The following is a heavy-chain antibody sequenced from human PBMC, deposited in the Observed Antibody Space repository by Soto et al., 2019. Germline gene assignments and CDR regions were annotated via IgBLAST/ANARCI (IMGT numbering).Heavy chain of an antibody. D-gene: IGHD4-17*01. V-gene: IGHV3-21*01. J-gene: IGHJ4*02. CDR1: GFTFSSYS. CDR2: ISSSSSYI. CDR3: ARELGGDYALNY. Sequence: GGSLRLSCAASGFTFSSYSMNWVRQAPGKGLEWVSSISSSSSYIYYADSVKGRFTISRDNAKNSLYLQMNSLRAEDTAVYYCARELGGDYALNYWGQGTLVTVSS.